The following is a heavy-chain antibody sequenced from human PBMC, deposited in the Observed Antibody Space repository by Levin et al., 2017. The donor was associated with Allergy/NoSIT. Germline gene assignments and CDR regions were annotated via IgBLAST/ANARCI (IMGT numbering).Heavy chain of an antibody. Sequence: PGGSLRLSCAASGFTFSKYSMNWVRQAPGKGLEWLSYISSTSSATYYADSVKGRFTISRDNAKSSLYLQMNSLRDEDAAVYYCVRDLGWELLDWGQGTLVTVSS. CDR3: VRDLGWELLD. V-gene: IGHV3-48*02. D-gene: IGHD1-26*01. J-gene: IGHJ4*02. CDR1: GFTFSKYS. CDR2: ISSTSSAT.